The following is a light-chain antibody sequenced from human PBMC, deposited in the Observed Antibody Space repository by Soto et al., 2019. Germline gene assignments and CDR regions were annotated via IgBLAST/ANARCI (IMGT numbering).Light chain of an antibody. J-gene: IGLJ2*01. Sequence: QSVLTQPASVSGSPGQSITISCTGTSTAVGSYNLVSWYQQHPGKAPKLIIYEGSRRPSGVSNRFSGSKSGNTASLTISGLQAEDEADYYCCSYASTGTHVVFGGGTKLTVL. V-gene: IGLV2-23*01. CDR3: CSYASTGTHVV. CDR2: EGS. CDR1: STAVGSYNL.